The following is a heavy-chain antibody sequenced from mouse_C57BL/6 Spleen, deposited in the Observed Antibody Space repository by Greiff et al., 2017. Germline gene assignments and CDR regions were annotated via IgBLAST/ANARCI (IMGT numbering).Heavy chain of an antibody. D-gene: IGHD1-1*01. CDR2: IYPGDGDT. V-gene: IGHV1-82*01. Sequence: VKLQESGPELVKPGASVKISCKASGYAFSSSWMNWVKQRPGKGLEWIGRIYPGDGDTNYNGKFKGKATLTADKSSSTAYMQLSSLTSEDSAVYFCAGTTVVAYYYAMDYWGQGTSVTVSS. CDR3: AGTTVVAYYYAMDY. J-gene: IGHJ4*01. CDR1: GYAFSSSW.